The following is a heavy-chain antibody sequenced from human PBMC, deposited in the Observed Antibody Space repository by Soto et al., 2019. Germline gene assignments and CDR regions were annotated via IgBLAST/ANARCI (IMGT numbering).Heavy chain of an antibody. D-gene: IGHD2-2*01. CDR3: TSPCSSTSCNLRGV. V-gene: IGHV3-73*02. J-gene: IGHJ6*02. Sequence: EVQLVESGGGLVQPGGSLKLSCAASGFTFSGSAMHWVRQASGKGLKWVGRIRSKANSYATAYAASVKGRFTISRDDSKNTAYLQMNSLKTEDTAVYYCTSPCSSTSCNLRGVWGQGTTVTVSS. CDR2: IRSKANSYAT. CDR1: GFTFSGSA.